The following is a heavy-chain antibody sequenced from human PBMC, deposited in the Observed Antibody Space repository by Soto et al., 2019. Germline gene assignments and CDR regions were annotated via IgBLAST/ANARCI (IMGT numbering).Heavy chain of an antibody. CDR2: IKQDGSDK. D-gene: IGHD1-26*01. J-gene: IGHJ4*02. CDR1: GFSFSSFW. CDR3: ARDVSGKLGHDS. V-gene: IGHV3-7*01. Sequence: GGSLRLSCAASGFSFSSFWMSWVRRAPGKGLEWVANIKQDGSDKNYVGSVKGRFTISRDNAKNSLFLQMNSLRVGDTAMYYCARDVSGKLGHDSWGQGTLVTVSS.